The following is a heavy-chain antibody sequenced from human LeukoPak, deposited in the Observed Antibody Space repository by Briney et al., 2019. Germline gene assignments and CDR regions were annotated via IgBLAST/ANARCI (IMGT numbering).Heavy chain of an antibody. V-gene: IGHV5-51*01. Sequence: GESLKISCKASGYSFTSYCIGWVRQMPGKDLEWMGIIDPIDSDIRYTPSFQDQVTISADNSLTTAYLQWNSLKSSDTAIYYCARQTAMGRSGDYWGQGTLVTVSS. CDR1: GYSFTSYC. D-gene: IGHD7-27*01. CDR3: ARQTAMGRSGDY. J-gene: IGHJ4*02. CDR2: IDPIDSDI.